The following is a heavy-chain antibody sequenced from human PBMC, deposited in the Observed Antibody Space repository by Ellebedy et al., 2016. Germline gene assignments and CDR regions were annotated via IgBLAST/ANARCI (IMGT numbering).Heavy chain of an antibody. CDR1: GYSFTSYW. CDR2: IDPSDSYT. Sequence: GESLKISXKGSGYSFTSYWISWVRQMPGKGLEWMGRIDPSDSYTNYSPSFQGHVTISADKSISTAYLQWSSLKASDTAMYYCARQGGILPYYYYGMDVWGQGTTVTVSS. J-gene: IGHJ6*02. V-gene: IGHV5-10-1*01. D-gene: IGHD3-3*02. CDR3: ARQGGILPYYYYGMDV.